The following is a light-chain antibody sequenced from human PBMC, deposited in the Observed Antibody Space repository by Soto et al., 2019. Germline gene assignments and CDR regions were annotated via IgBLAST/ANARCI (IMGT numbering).Light chain of an antibody. CDR2: EVS. Sequence: QSALTQPASVSGSPGQSISISCTGSSSDVGGYNSVSWYQQHPDKAPKLMIYEVSYRPSGVSNRFSGSKSGNTASLTISGLQSEDEADYYCSSYTSNTPYVFGTGTKLTVL. V-gene: IGLV2-14*01. J-gene: IGLJ1*01. CDR1: SSDVGGYNS. CDR3: SSYTSNTPYV.